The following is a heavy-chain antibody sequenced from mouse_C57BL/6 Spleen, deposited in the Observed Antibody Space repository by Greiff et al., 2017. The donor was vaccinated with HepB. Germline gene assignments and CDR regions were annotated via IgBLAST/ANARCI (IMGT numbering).Heavy chain of an antibody. Sequence: QVQLQQSGPELVKPGASVKISCKASGYAFSSSWMNWVKQRPGKGLEWIGRIYPGDGDTNYNGKFKGKATLTADKSSSTAYMQLSSLTSEDSAVYFCATELGQGLMDYWGQGTSVTVSS. CDR2: IYPGDGDT. CDR3: ATELGQGLMDY. D-gene: IGHD4-1*01. V-gene: IGHV1-82*01. CDR1: GYAFSSSW. J-gene: IGHJ4*01.